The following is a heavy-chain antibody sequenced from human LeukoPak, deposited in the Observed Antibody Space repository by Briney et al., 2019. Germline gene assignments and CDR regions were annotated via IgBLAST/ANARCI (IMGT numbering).Heavy chain of an antibody. CDR3: AKEPYSGSQLLDY. CDR2: ITTSGGST. J-gene: IGHJ4*02. Sequence: GGSLRLSWAASGFTFSSHDMSWVRQAPGKGLEWVSAITTSGGSTYYADSVKGRFTISRDNYKNTLYLQMNSLTAEDTALYYCAKEPYSGSQLLDYWGQGTLATVSS. CDR1: GFTFSSHD. V-gene: IGHV3-23*01. D-gene: IGHD1-26*01.